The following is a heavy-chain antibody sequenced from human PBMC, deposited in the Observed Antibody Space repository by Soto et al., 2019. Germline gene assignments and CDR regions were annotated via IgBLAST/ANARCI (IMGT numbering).Heavy chain of an antibody. J-gene: IGHJ4*02. D-gene: IGHD6-13*01. CDR2: ISGSGGAT. CDR3: AKDRGYSNPNYFDY. CDR1: GFSFSSYA. Sequence: GGSLRLSCAASGFSFSSYAMNWVRQAPGKGLEWVSVISGSGGATYYADSLKGRFTISRDNSKNTLYLQMNSLRAEDTAVYYCAKDRGYSNPNYFDYWGQGTLVTVSS. V-gene: IGHV3-23*01.